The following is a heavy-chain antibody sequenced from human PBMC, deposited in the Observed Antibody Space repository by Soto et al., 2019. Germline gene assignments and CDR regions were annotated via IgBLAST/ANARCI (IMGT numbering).Heavy chain of an antibody. Sequence: QVQLVQSGAELNKPGSSGKFSCKASGDTFSGYPINWVRQAPGEGLEWMGRIIPVFGTTNDAQRFEGRVTFTADEATNTAYRELRGLLSEDTALDYCARDGGFGDLKYWGPGTLVTVSS. CDR3: ARDGGFGDLKY. CDR2: IIPVFGTT. V-gene: IGHV1-69*18. J-gene: IGHJ4*02. CDR1: GDTFSGYP. D-gene: IGHD3-10*01.